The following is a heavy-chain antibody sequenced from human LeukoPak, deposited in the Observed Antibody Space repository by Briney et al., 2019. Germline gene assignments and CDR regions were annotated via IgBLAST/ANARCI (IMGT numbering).Heavy chain of an antibody. CDR1: GFTFDDYA. CDR2: ISGDGGST. CDR3: AKTTIGYSSGRYPGWPVDY. Sequence: GGSLRLSCAASGFTFDDYAMHWVRQAPGKGLEWVSLISGDGGSTYYADSVKGRFTISRDNSKNTVYLQMNSLRAEDTAVYYCAKTTIGYSSGRYPGWPVDYWGQGTLVTVSS. V-gene: IGHV3-43*02. J-gene: IGHJ4*02. D-gene: IGHD6-19*01.